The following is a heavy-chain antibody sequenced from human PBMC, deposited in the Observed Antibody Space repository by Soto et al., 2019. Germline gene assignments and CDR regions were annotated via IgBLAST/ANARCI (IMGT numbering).Heavy chain of an antibody. V-gene: IGHV1-2*02. CDR2: INPNSGGT. CDR1: GYTFTGYY. Sequence: ASVKVSCKASGYTFTGYYMHWVRQAPGQGLEWMGWINPNSGGTNYAQKFQGRVTMTRDTSISTAYMELSRLRSDDTAAYYCARDNWNYYGMDVWGQGTTVTVSS. J-gene: IGHJ6*02. D-gene: IGHD1-20*01. CDR3: ARDNWNYYGMDV.